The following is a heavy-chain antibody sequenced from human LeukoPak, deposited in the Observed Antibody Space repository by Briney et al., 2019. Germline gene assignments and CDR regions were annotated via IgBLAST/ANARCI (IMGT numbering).Heavy chain of an antibody. CDR2: INHSGST. J-gene: IGHJ6*03. CDR1: GGSFSGYY. CDR3: ARIGITMVRGVIVSHYYYYMDV. V-gene: IGHV4-34*01. Sequence: SETLSLTCAVYGGSFSGYYWSWIRQPPGKGREWIGEINHSGSTNYNPSRKSRVTISVDTSKNQFSLKLSSVTAADTAVYYCARIGITMVRGVIVSHYYYYMDVWGKGTTVTISS. D-gene: IGHD3-10*01.